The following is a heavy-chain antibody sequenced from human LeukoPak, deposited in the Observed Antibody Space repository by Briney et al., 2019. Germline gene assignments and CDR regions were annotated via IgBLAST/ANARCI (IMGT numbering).Heavy chain of an antibody. D-gene: IGHD4-17*01. CDR2: INPNSGGT. Sequence: ASVKVSCKASGYTSTGYYMHWVRQAPGQGLEWMGWINPNSGGTNYAQKFQGRVTMTRDTSMRTAYMELSRLSSDYPAVYYCESAEYHGSTVPSRYWGQRTLVPVS. J-gene: IGHJ4*02. CDR1: GYTSTGYY. CDR3: ESAEYHGSTVPSRY. V-gene: IGHV1-2*02.